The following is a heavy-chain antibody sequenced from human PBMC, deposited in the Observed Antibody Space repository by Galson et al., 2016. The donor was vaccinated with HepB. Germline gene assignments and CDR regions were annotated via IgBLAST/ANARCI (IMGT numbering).Heavy chain of an antibody. CDR3: ARGSESKGNYDGTGSYYTQFDH. D-gene: IGHD3-10*01. CDR1: GFTFSTYG. V-gene: IGHV3-33*01. CDR2: IWYDESNK. J-gene: IGHJ4*02. Sequence: SLRLSCAASGFTFSTYGMHWVRQAPGKGLEWVAVIWYDESNKIYRDSVRGRFTISRDDSKGTMYLQMDSLRDEDTAVYYCARGSESKGNYDGTGSYYTQFDHWGQGTLVTVSS.